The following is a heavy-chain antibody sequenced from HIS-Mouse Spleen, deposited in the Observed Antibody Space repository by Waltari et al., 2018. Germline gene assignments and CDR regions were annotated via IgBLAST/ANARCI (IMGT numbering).Heavy chain of an antibody. CDR3: AREIPYSSSWYDWYFDL. CDR1: GGSISRSRYY. Sequence: QLQLQESGPGLVKPSEPLSLTCTVAGGSISRSRYYWGWIRQPPGKGLEWIGSIYYSGSTYYNPSLKSRVTISVDTSKNQFSLKLSSVTAADTAVYYCAREIPYSSSWYDWYFDLWGRGTLVTVSS. CDR2: IYYSGST. D-gene: IGHD6-13*01. J-gene: IGHJ2*01. V-gene: IGHV4-39*07.